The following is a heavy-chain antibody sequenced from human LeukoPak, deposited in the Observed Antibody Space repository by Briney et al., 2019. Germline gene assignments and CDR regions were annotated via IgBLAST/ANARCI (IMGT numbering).Heavy chain of an antibody. CDR1: GFTFSNAW. J-gene: IGHJ3*02. CDR3: TTEHLHSGYDGGAFDI. Sequence: PGGSLRLSRAASGFTFSNAWMSWVRQAPGKGLEWVGRIKSKTDGGTTDYAAPMKGRFTISRDDSKNTLYLQTNSLKTEDTAVYYCTTEHLHSGYDGGAFDIWGQGTMVTVSS. V-gene: IGHV3-15*01. CDR2: IKSKTDGGTT. D-gene: IGHD5-12*01.